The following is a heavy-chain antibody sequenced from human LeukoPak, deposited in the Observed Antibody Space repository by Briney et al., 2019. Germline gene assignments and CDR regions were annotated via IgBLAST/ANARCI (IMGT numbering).Heavy chain of an antibody. CDR3: ARGTFGVSNFDY. Sequence: SQTLSLTCAVSGGSISSGGYSWSWIRQPPGKGLEWIGYIYHSGGTYYNPSLKSRVTISVDRSKNQFSLKLSSVTAADTAVYYCARGTFGVSNFDYWGQGTLVTVSS. CDR2: IYHSGGT. V-gene: IGHV4-30-2*01. CDR1: GGSISSGGYS. D-gene: IGHD3-3*01. J-gene: IGHJ4*02.